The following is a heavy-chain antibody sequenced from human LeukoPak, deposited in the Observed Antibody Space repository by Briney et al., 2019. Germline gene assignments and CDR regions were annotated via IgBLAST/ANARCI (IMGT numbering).Heavy chain of an antibody. D-gene: IGHD2-15*01. J-gene: IGHJ3*02. CDR1: GFTFSSYW. CDR2: INSDGSST. Sequence: GGSLRLSCAASGFTFSSYWMHWVRQAPGKGLVWVSRINSDGSSTSYADSVKGRFTISRDNSKNTLYLQMNSLRAEDTAVYYCAKGLAAIPPDAFDIWGQGTMVTVSS. CDR3: AKGLAAIPPDAFDI. V-gene: IGHV3-74*01.